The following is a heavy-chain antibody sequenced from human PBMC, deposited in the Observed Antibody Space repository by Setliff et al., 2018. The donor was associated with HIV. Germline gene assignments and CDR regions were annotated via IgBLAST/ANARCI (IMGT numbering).Heavy chain of an antibody. D-gene: IGHD5-12*01. V-gene: IGHV3-49*04. Sequence: PGGSLRLSCTTSGFSFGDYAMSWVRQAPGKGLEWVGFIRRKANGGTTAYAASVNGRFAISRDDSKSITYLQMNSLRTEDTAVYYCTKEGGHGGGLGGYNNGYGCFDYWGQGTLVTVS. CDR2: IRRKANGGTT. J-gene: IGHJ4*02. CDR3: TKEGGHGGGLGGYNNGYGCFDY. CDR1: GFSFGDYA.